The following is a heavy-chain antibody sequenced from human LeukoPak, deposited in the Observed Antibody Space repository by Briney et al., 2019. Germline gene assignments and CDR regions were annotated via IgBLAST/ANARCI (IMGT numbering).Heavy chain of an antibody. CDR1: GGSFSGYY. J-gene: IGHJ3*02. D-gene: IGHD3-22*01. CDR2: INHSGST. V-gene: IGHV4-34*01. Sequence: PSETLSLTCAVYGGSFSGYYWSWIRQPPGKGLEWIGEINHSGSTNYNPPLKSRVTISVDTSKNQFSLKLSSVTAADTAVYYCARGWMMTVVVIDAFDIWGQGTMVTVSS. CDR3: ARGWMMTVVVIDAFDI.